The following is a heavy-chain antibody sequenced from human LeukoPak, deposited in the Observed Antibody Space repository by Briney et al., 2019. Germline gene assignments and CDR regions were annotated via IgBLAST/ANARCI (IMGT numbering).Heavy chain of an antibody. CDR2: ISSGSSTI. V-gene: IGHV3-48*01. J-gene: IGHJ4*02. D-gene: IGHD6-13*01. CDR1: GFTFSSYS. Sequence: PGGSLRLSCAASGFTFSSYSMNWVRQAPGKGLEWVSYISSGSSTIYYADSVKGRFTISRDNAKNSLYLQMNSLRAEDTAVYYCARTLIRYSSSWYGDYWGQGTLVTVSS. CDR3: ARTLIRYSSSWYGDY.